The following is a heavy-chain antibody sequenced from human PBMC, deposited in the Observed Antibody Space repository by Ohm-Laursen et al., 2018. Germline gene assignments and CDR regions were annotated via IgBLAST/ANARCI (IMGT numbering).Heavy chain of an antibody. CDR3: SRGGHSGYDFWYFDL. V-gene: IGHV4-34*01. CDR1: GGSLSGYY. Sequence: GTLSLTCGVYGGSLSGYYWTWIRQSPGRGLEWIGEINHSAIIKYNLSLWSRLTISADTSKNQFSLKVTSVTAADTAVYYCSRGGHSGYDFWYFDLWGRGTLVTVSS. CDR2: INHSAII. D-gene: IGHD5-12*01. J-gene: IGHJ2*01.